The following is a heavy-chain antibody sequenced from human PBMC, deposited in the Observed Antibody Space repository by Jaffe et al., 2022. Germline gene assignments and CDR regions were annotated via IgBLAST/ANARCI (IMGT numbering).Heavy chain of an antibody. Sequence: QVQLQESGPGLVKPSQTLSLTCTVSGGSISSGSYYWSWIRQPAGKGLEWIGRIYTSGSTNYNPSLKSRVTISVDTSKNQFSLKLSSVTAADTAVYYCARAPLTFQEPHDIHARGYFDYWGQGTLVTVSS. D-gene: IGHD3-9*01. J-gene: IGHJ4*02. CDR2: IYTSGST. V-gene: IGHV4-61*02. CDR3: ARAPLTFQEPHDIHARGYFDY. CDR1: GGSISSGSYY.